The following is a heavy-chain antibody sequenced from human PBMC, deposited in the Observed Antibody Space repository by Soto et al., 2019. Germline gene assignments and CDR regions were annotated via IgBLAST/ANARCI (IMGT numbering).Heavy chain of an antibody. D-gene: IGHD5-12*01. J-gene: IGHJ6*02. Sequence: ASVKVSCKASGYIFTGYYMHWVRQAPGQGLEWKGWINPNSGGTNYAQKLQGRVTMTTDTSTSTAYMELRSLRSDDTAVYYCARALGYSGYAGMDVWGQGTTVTVSS. CDR2: INPNSGGT. CDR3: ARALGYSGYAGMDV. CDR1: GYIFTGYY. V-gene: IGHV1-2*02.